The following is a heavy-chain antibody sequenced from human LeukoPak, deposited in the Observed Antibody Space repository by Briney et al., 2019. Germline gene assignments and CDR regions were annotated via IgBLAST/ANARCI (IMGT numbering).Heavy chain of an antibody. J-gene: IGHJ4*02. CDR2: IKSKGDGETT. CDR3: TTDLGLTMIRGVIVY. V-gene: IGHV3-15*01. D-gene: IGHD3-10*01. CDR1: RFTFTNAW. Sequence: PGGSLRLSCAASRFTFTNAWMSWVRQAPGKGLEWVGRIKSKGDGETTDYAAPVKGRFTMSRDDSKATLYLQMNSLKAEDTAVYYCTTDLGLTMIRGVIVYWGQGALVTVSS.